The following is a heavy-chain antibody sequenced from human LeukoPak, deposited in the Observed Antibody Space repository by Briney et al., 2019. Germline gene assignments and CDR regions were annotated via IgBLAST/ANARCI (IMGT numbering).Heavy chain of an antibody. CDR3: ARGYSGSYYYFDY. J-gene: IGHJ4*02. Sequence: PSETLSLTCTVSGGSISSGGYYWSWIRQHPGKGLEWIGYIYYSGSTYYNPSLKSRVTISVDTSKNQFSLKLSSVTAADTAVYYCARGYSGSYYYFDYWGQGTQVTVSS. D-gene: IGHD1-26*01. V-gene: IGHV4-31*03. CDR1: GGSISSGGYY. CDR2: IYYSGST.